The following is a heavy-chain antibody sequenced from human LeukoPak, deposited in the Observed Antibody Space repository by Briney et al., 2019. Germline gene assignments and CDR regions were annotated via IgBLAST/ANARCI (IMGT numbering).Heavy chain of an antibody. CDR2: ISGNNVNP. D-gene: IGHD2-2*01. CDR3: ARDGTSTDDY. J-gene: IGHJ4*02. CDR1: GYTFSNFG. Sequence: ASVKVSCKTSGYTFSNFGINWVRQAPGQGLEWMGWISGNNVNPNYGQKFQGRFTVTTDSSTSTAYMELRNLRFDDTAVYYCARDGTSTDDYWGQGTLVTVSS. V-gene: IGHV1-18*01.